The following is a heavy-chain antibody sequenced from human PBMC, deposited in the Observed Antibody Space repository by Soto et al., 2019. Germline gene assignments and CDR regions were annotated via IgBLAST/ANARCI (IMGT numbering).Heavy chain of an antibody. J-gene: IGHJ4*02. Sequence: EVQLLESGGGLVQPGGSLRLSCAASGLRVSSFAMTWVRQAPGKGLEWISSVNGDGTATYYANSVKGRFTISRDTSKNTLYLPMDSLRAEDTAVYYCAKITRSWGQGTLVTVSS. CDR2: VNGDGTAT. D-gene: IGHD3-16*01. CDR3: AKITRS. CDR1: GLRVSSFA. V-gene: IGHV3-23*01.